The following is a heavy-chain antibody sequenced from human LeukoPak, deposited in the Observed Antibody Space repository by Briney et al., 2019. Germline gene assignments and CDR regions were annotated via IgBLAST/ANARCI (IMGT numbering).Heavy chain of an antibody. CDR2: INPSGGST. CDR3: ASRAAARYHFDY. CDR1: GYTFTSYY. V-gene: IGHV1-46*01. Sequence: ASVKVSRKASGYTFTSYYMYWVRQAPGQGLEWMGIINPSGGSTSYAQKFQGRVTMTRDTSTSTVYMELSSLRSEDTAVYYCASRAAARYHFDYWGQGTLVTVSS. J-gene: IGHJ4*02. D-gene: IGHD6-6*01.